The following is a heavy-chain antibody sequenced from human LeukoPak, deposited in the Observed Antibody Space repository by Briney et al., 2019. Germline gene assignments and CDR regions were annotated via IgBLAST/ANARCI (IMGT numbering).Heavy chain of an antibody. CDR2: INPSGGST. D-gene: IGHD3-10*01. J-gene: IGHJ6*02. Sequence: ASVKVSCKASGYTFTSYYMHWVRQAPGQGLEWMGIINPSGGSTSYAQKFQGRVTMTRDTSTSTVYMELSSLRSEDTAVYYCARDREGSVVVVPAAVLLWFGEYAYYGMDVWGQGTTVTVSS. V-gene: IGHV1-46*01. CDR3: ARDREGSVVVVPAAVLLWFGEYAYYGMDV. CDR1: GYTFTSYY.